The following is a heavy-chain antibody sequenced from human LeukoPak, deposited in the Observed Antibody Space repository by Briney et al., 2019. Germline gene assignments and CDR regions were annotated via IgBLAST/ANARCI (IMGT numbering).Heavy chain of an antibody. Sequence: GGSLRLSCAASGFTFSTYDMNWVRQAPGKGLEWVSHISTTGTTVYYADAVKGRFTISRDNAKNSLYLQMNSLRAEDTAVYYCARLFDGSGSYSKNYYYYYGMDVWGQGTTVTVSS. D-gene: IGHD3-10*01. V-gene: IGHV3-48*03. CDR1: GFTFSTYD. CDR2: ISTTGTTV. CDR3: ARLFDGSGSYSKNYYYYYGMDV. J-gene: IGHJ6*02.